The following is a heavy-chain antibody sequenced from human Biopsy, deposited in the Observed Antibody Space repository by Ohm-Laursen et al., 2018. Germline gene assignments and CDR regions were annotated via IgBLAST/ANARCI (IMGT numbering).Heavy chain of an antibody. J-gene: IGHJ4*02. Sequence: PGTLSLTCEVSGESFSDYYWSWIRQSPGKGLEWIGEINHRGRSSYSPSLQSRVTILVDASKNQFSPNMKSVTAADTAVYFCAREGGGLLPIRLTDFWGPGMMVTVSS. CDR3: AREGGGLLPIRLTDF. V-gene: IGHV4-34*01. D-gene: IGHD1-26*01. CDR2: INHRGRS. CDR1: GESFSDYY.